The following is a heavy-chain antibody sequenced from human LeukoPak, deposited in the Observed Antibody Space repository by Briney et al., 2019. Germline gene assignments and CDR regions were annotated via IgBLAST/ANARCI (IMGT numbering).Heavy chain of an antibody. Sequence: SETLSLTCTVSGGSINNYYWSWLRQPPGKGLEGIGYIYYRGSTNYNPSLKSRVTFSVDTSKNQFSLKLNSVTAADTAVYYCARGGDYGDLRYFDYWGQGTLVTVSS. D-gene: IGHD4-17*01. CDR2: IYYRGST. CDR3: ARGGDYGDLRYFDY. J-gene: IGHJ4*02. CDR1: GGSINNYY. V-gene: IGHV4-59*01.